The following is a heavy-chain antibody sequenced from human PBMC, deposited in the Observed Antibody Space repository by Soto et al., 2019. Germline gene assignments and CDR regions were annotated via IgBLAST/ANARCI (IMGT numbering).Heavy chain of an antibody. CDR1: GFTFADYG. CDR3: ARGYYYEVFDY. V-gene: IGHV3-20*04. J-gene: IGHJ4*02. CDR2: INWNGGST. Sequence: GGSLRLSCAASGFTFADYGMSWVRQAPGKGLEWVSGINWNGGSTGYADSVKGRFTISRDNAKNSLYLQMNSLRAEDTALYYCARGYYYEVFDYWGQGTLVTVSS. D-gene: IGHD3-22*01.